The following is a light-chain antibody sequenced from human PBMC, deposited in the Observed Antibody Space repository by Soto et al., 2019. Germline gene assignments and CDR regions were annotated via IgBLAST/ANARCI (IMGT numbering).Light chain of an antibody. Sequence: DIVLTQSPATLSLSPGERATLSCRASQSVSTYLAWYQQKPGQAPRLLIYGASTRATGVPARFSGSGSGTEFTLTISRLEPEDFAVYYCQQYGSSPRTFGQGTKVDIK. CDR3: QQYGSSPRT. CDR2: GAS. V-gene: IGKV3-20*01. J-gene: IGKJ1*01. CDR1: QSVSTY.